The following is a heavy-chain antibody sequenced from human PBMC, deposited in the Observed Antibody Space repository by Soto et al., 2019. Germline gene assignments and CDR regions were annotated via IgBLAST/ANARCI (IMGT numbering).Heavy chain of an antibody. J-gene: IGHJ5*02. CDR1: GYIFTDYF. CDR2: INPNSRGT. Sequence: ASVKVSCKASGYIFTDYFIHWVRQAPGQGFEWMGWINPNSRGTNYAQKFQGRVTMTRDTSNSTAYMELRGLTSDDTAVYYCARVTLKAGNWFDPWGQGTLVTVSS. V-gene: IGHV1-2*02. CDR3: ARVTLKAGNWFDP.